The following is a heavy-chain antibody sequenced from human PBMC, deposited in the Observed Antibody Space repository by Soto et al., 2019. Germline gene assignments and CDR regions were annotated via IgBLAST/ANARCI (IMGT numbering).Heavy chain of an antibody. V-gene: IGHV4-61*01. D-gene: IGHD5-18*01. CDR2: IYYSGST. CDR3: ARVDSYGFRALDY. J-gene: IGHJ4*02. CDR1: GGSVSSGSYY. Sequence: QVQLQESGPGLVKPSETLSLTCTVSGGSVSSGSYYWSWIRQPPGKGLEWIGYIYYSGSTNYNPSLKSRVTISVDTSKNQFSLKPSSVTAADTAVYYCARVDSYGFRALDYWGQGTLVTVSS.